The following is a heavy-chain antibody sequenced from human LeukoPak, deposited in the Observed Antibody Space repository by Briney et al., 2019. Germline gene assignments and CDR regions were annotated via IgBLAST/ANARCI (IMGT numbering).Heavy chain of an antibody. CDR2: ILHSGDT. CDR1: GGSISRSNW. D-gene: IGHD1-14*01. CDR3: AGYNIPYTFEF. Sequence: SGTLSLTCAVSGGSISRSNWWSWVRQPPGKGLEWIGDILHSGDTNYNASLRSRLTISLDKSRDQFSLQLSSVTAADTAVYYCAGYNIPYTFEFWGPGTVVTVSS. J-gene: IGHJ4*02. V-gene: IGHV4-4*02.